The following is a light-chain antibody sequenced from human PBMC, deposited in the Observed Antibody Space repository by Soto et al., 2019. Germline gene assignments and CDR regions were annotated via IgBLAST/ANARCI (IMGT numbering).Light chain of an antibody. CDR2: DAS. CDR1: QSVNNF. Sequence: EIVLTQSPATLSLSPGERATLSCRASQSVNNFLAWYQQRPGQAPRLLIYDASNRATGIPARFSGSGSGTDFTLTISSLELEDFAVYYCQQRSNWPPFTFGQGTRLEIK. J-gene: IGKJ5*01. CDR3: QQRSNWPPFT. V-gene: IGKV3-11*01.